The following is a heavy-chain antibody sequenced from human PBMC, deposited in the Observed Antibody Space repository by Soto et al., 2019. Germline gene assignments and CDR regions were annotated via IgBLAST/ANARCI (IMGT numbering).Heavy chain of an antibody. J-gene: IGHJ4*02. D-gene: IGHD5-12*01. Sequence: EVQLLESGGGFVQPGGSLRLSCAASGFRFSDFAMTWVRQAPGRGLGWVSAITGTARSTYYADSVKGRFTISRDNSKNTMYLKINSLSAEDTAIYYCAKGAEGYVVSSLDSWGQGTLVTVSS. CDR3: AKGAEGYVVSSLDS. CDR1: GFRFSDFA. CDR2: ITGTARST. V-gene: IGHV3-23*01.